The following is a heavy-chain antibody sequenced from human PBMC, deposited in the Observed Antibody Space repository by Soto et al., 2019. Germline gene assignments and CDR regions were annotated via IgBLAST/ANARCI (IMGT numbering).Heavy chain of an antibody. Sequence: PGGSLRLSCAASGFTFSSYGMHWVRQAPGKGLEWVAVISYDGSNKYYADSVKGRFTISRDNSKNTLYLQMNSLRAEDTAVYYCAKDRNYYDGMDVWGQGTTVTVSS. J-gene: IGHJ6*02. D-gene: IGHD3-22*01. CDR2: ISYDGSNK. V-gene: IGHV3-30*18. CDR1: GFTFSSYG. CDR3: AKDRNYYDGMDV.